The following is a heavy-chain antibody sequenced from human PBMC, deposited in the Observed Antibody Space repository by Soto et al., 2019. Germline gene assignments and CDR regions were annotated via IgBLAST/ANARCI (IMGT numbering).Heavy chain of an antibody. V-gene: IGHV4-30-4*01. CDR2: IYSSGIT. CDR3: ARGREGGSDSLGSGYYTNWFDP. J-gene: IGHJ5*02. Sequence: SETLSLTCTVSGDSISSGDSYWSWIRQSPGKGLEWIGYIYSSGITYYNESLKSRVSMSAGTSNNQFSLKMNSVTAADSAVYYCARGREGGSDSLGSGYYTNWFDPWGQGRLVTVSS. CDR1: GDSISSGDSY. D-gene: IGHD3-3*01.